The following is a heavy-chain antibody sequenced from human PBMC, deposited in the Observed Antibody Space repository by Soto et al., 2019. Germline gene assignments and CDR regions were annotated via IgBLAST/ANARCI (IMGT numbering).Heavy chain of an antibody. V-gene: IGHV3-23*01. Sequence: PGGSLRLSCASSVFTFSSYAMTWVRQAPGKGLELVSAISGSGGSTYYGDSVKGRFTISIDNSKNTLYLQMNSLRAEDTAVYYCAKDPPRIAADETYYFDYWGQGTMVTVSS. CDR1: VFTFSSYA. J-gene: IGHJ4*02. CDR3: AKDPPRIAADETYYFDY. D-gene: IGHD6-13*01. CDR2: ISGSGGST.